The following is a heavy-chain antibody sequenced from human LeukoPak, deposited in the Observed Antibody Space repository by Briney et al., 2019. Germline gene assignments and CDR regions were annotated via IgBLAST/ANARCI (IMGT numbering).Heavy chain of an antibody. Sequence: ASVKVSCKTSGYTFTVYYMHWVRQAPGQGLEWMAWINPKSGGTNVAQQFQGRVTMTRDTSISTAYMELSRLRSDDTAVYYCASLHRDSSSWYSFDSWGQGTLVTVSS. CDR3: ASLHRDSSSWYSFDS. CDR2: INPKSGGT. D-gene: IGHD6-13*01. V-gene: IGHV1-2*02. J-gene: IGHJ4*02. CDR1: GYTFTVYY.